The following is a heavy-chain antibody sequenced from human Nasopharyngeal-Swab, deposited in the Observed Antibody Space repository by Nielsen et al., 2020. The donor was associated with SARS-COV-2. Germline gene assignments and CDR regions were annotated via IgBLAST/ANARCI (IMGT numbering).Heavy chain of an antibody. CDR1: GGSVSSGSYY. CDR3: ATTIALEGSGWEPFDY. V-gene: IGHV4-61*01. CDR2: IYYSGTT. Sequence: SETLSLTCTVSGGSVSSGSYYWSWIRQPPGKGLEWIGYIYYSGTTNYNPSLKSRVTISVDTSKNQFSLKLSSVTAADTAVYYCATTIALEGSGWEPFDYWGQGTLVTVSS. J-gene: IGHJ4*02. D-gene: IGHD6-19*01.